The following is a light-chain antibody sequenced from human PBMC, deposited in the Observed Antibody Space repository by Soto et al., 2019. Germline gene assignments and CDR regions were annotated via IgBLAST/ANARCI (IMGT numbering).Light chain of an antibody. CDR3: QQYGSTLIT. CDR1: HSVSSSR. V-gene: IGKV3D-20*01. J-gene: IGKJ5*01. CDR2: DGV. Sequence: GLTQSLVALSLKPGERATLSCGASHSVSSSRLAWYQQKPALAPRLLIYDGVLRATGIPDRFSGSGSGTDLTITISRLEPEDVEVDDYQQYGSTLITFAHLTRPDI.